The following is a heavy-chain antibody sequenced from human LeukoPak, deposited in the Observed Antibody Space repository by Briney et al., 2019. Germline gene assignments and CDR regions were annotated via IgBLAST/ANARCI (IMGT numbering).Heavy chain of an antibody. D-gene: IGHD6-19*01. J-gene: IGHJ4*02. CDR2: ISGSGGST. Sequence: GGSLRLSCAASGFTFSSYAMSWVRQAPGKGLEWASAISGSGGSTYYADSVKGRFTISRDNSKNTLYLQMNSLRAEDTAVYYCAKGGEQWLVPNYFDYWGQGTLVTVSS. CDR1: GFTFSSYA. CDR3: AKGGEQWLVPNYFDY. V-gene: IGHV3-23*01.